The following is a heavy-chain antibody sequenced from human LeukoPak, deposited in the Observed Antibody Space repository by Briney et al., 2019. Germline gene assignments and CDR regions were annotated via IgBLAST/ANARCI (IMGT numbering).Heavy chain of an antibody. J-gene: IGHJ6*03. CDR1: GFTFNSYS. D-gene: IGHD5-24*01. CDR2: ISSSGSTI. CDR3: ARVPWLQSGNYMDV. Sequence: GGSLRLSCAASGFTFNSYSMNWVRQAPGKGLEWVSYISSSGSTIYYADSVKGRFTISRDNAKNSLYLQMNSLRAEDTAVYYCARVPWLQSGNYMDVWGKGTTVTVSS. V-gene: IGHV3-48*04.